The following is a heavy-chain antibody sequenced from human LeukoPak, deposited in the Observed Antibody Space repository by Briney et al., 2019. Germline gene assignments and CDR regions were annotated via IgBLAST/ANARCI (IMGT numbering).Heavy chain of an antibody. CDR3: ARGLEDIVATVPPY. D-gene: IGHD5-12*01. CDR2: INPSGGST. V-gene: IGHV1-46*01. CDR1: GYTFTSYY. Sequence: GASVTVSCKSSGYTFTSYYMHWLRQPPGQGLEWMGIINPSGGSTSYAQKFQGRVTMTRDTSTSTVYMELSSLRSEDTAVYYCARGLEDIVATVPPYWGQGTLVTVSS. J-gene: IGHJ4*02.